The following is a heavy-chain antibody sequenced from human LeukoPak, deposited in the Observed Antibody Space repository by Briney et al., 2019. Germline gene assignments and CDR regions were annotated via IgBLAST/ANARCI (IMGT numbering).Heavy chain of an antibody. D-gene: IGHD6-19*01. J-gene: IGHJ4*02. V-gene: IGHV5-10-1*01. CDR1: GYSFTSYW. CDR3: ARTVAGVIEFDY. Sequence: GESLKISCKGSGYSFTSYWISWVRQMPGKGLEWMGRTDPSDSYTNYSPSFQGHVTISADKSISTAYLQWSSLKASDTAMYYCARTVAGVIEFDYWGQGTLVTVSS. CDR2: TDPSDSYT.